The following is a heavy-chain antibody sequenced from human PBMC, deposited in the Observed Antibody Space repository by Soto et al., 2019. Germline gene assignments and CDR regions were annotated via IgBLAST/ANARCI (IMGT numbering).Heavy chain of an antibody. D-gene: IGHD5-12*01. CDR1: GFTFSSYS. CDR3: ARARVDIVATTSLDY. CDR2: ISSSSSYI. Sequence: GGSLRLSCAASGFTFSSYSMNWVRQAPGKGLEWVSSISSSSSYIYYADSVKGRFTISRVNAKNSLYLQMNSLRAEDTAVYYCARARVDIVATTSLDYWGQGTLVTVSS. J-gene: IGHJ4*02. V-gene: IGHV3-21*01.